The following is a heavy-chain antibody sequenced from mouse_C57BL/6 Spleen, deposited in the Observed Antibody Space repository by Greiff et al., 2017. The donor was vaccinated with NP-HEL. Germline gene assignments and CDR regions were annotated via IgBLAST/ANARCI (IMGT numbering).Heavy chain of an antibody. J-gene: IGHJ2*01. D-gene: IGHD1-1*01. CDR1: GFSLSTSGMG. V-gene: IGHV8-12*01. Sequence: QVTLKESGPGILQSSQTLSLTCSFSGFSLSTSGMGVSWIRQPSGKGLEWLAHIYWDDDKRYNPSLKSRLTISKDTSRNQVFLKITSVDTADTATYYCARGITTVVAYYFDYWGQGTTLTVSS. CDR2: IYWDDDK. CDR3: ARGITTVVAYYFDY.